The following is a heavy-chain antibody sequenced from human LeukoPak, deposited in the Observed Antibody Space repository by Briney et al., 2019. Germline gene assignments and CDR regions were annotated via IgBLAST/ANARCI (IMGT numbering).Heavy chain of an antibody. CDR2: ISGSGGST. CDR1: GFTFSSYA. J-gene: IGHJ6*02. CDR3: ATQLGYYYYYGMDV. V-gene: IGHV3-23*01. D-gene: IGHD2-2*01. Sequence: GGSLRLSCAASGFTFSSYAMSWVRRAPGKGLEWVSAISGSGGSTYYADSVKGRFTISRDNSKNTLYLQMNSLRAEDTAVYYCATQLGYYYYYGMDVWGQGTTVTVSS.